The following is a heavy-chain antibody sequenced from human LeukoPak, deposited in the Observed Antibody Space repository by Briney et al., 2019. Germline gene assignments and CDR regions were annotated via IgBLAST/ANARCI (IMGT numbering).Heavy chain of an antibody. D-gene: IGHD1-1*01. CDR1: GFTFSSYW. CDR2: ISGSGGYT. V-gene: IGHV3-23*01. Sequence: PGGSLRLSCAASGFTFSSYWMHWVRQAPGKGLEWVSAISGSGGYTYYADSVKGRFTISRDNPRNTLYLQVSSLRAEDTAVYYCAKVRSSGAPSKYYFDYWGQGTLVTVSS. J-gene: IGHJ4*02. CDR3: AKVRSSGAPSKYYFDY.